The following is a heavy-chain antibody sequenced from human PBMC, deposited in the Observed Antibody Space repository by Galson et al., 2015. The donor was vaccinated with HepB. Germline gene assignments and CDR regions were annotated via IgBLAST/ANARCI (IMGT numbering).Heavy chain of an antibody. CDR2: INPSGGST. CDR3: ARVRPLYDSSGPFDY. CDR1: GYTFTSYY. Sequence: SVKVSCKASGYTFTSYYMHWVRQAPGQGLEWMGIINPSGGSTSYAQKFQGRVTMTRDTSTSTVYMELSSLRSEDTAVYYCARVRPLYDSSGPFDYWGQGTLVTVSS. J-gene: IGHJ4*02. D-gene: IGHD3-22*01. V-gene: IGHV1-46*03.